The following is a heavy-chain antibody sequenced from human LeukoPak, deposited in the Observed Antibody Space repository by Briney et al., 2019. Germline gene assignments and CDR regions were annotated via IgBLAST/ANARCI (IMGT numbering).Heavy chain of an antibody. Sequence: ASVKVSCKASGYTFTSYYMHWVRQAPGQGLEWMGWISAYNGNTNYAQKLQGRVTMTTDTSTSTAYMELRSLRSEDTAVYYCAREQGEAAAGTMNYWGQGTLVTVSS. D-gene: IGHD6-13*01. CDR1: GYTFTSYY. J-gene: IGHJ4*02. CDR3: AREQGEAAAGTMNY. CDR2: ISAYNGNT. V-gene: IGHV1-18*04.